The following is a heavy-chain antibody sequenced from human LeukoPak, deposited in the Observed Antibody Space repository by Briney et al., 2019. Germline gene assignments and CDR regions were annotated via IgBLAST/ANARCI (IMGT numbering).Heavy chain of an antibody. Sequence: PSEALSLTCTVSGGSISSYYWSWIRQPPGKGLEWIGSIYYSGSTNHNPSLKSRVTISVDTSKNQFSLKLSSVTAADTAVYYCARGAISGYYHYGMNVWGQGTTVTVSS. J-gene: IGHJ6*02. CDR3: ARGAISGYYHYGMNV. CDR1: GGSISSYY. D-gene: IGHD3-10*01. CDR2: IYYSGST. V-gene: IGHV4-59*01.